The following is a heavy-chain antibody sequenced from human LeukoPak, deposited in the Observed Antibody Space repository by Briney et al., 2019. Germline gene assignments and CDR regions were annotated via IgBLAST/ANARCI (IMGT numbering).Heavy chain of an antibody. D-gene: IGHD5-18*01. J-gene: IGHJ6*02. CDR2: ISSSSSTI. Sequence: GGSLRLSCAASGFTFSSYSMNWVRQAPGKGLEWVSYISSSSSTIYYADSVKGRFTISRDNAKNSLYLQMNSLRAEDTAVYYCARDRPGYSTYYYYGMDVWGQGTTVTVSS. V-gene: IGHV3-48*04. CDR1: GFTFSSYS. CDR3: ARDRPGYSTYYYYGMDV.